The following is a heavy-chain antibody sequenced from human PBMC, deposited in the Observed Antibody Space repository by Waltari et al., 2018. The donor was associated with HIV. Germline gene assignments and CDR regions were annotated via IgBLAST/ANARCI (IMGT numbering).Heavy chain of an antibody. Sequence: EVQLVESGGGLVQPGRSLRLSCAASGFTFDDYAMHWVRQVPGKGLGWVSGITWNSGRTGYADSVKGRFMISRDNAKNSLYLQMNSLRVEDTALYYCAKSDIDYGMDVWGQGTTVTVSS. D-gene: IGHD2-15*01. CDR1: GFTFDDYA. CDR3: AKSDIDYGMDV. V-gene: IGHV3-9*01. CDR2: ITWNSGRT. J-gene: IGHJ6*02.